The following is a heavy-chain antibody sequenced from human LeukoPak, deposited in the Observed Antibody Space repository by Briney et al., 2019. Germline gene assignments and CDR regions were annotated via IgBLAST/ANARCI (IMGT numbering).Heavy chain of an antibody. CDR1: GFTFSSYA. CDR2: MSGSVSST. CDR3: AKDPGYSYGLFVDY. J-gene: IGHJ4*02. D-gene: IGHD5-18*01. V-gene: IGHV3-23*01. Sequence: GGSLRLSCAASGFTFSSYAMSWVRQAPGKGLEWVSAMSGSVSSTYYADSVKGRFTISRDNSKNTLYLQMNSLRAEDTAVYYCAKDPGYSYGLFVDYWGQGTLVTVSS.